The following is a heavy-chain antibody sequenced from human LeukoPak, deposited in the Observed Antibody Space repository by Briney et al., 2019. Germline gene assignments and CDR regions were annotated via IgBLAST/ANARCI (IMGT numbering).Heavy chain of an antibody. Sequence: GGSLRLSCAASGFTFSSYAMSWVRQAPGKGLEWVSAISGSGGNTYYADSVKGRFTISRDNSKITLYLQMNSLRAEDTAVYYCAKDILAASNHYYYYMDVWGKGTTVTVSS. CDR2: ISGSGGNT. CDR3: AKDILAASNHYYYYMDV. J-gene: IGHJ6*03. CDR1: GFTFSSYA. D-gene: IGHD6-6*01. V-gene: IGHV3-23*01.